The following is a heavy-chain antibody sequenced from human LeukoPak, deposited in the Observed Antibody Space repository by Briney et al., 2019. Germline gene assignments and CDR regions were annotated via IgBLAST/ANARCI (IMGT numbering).Heavy chain of an antibody. Sequence: PGGSLRLSCAASGFTFSSYWMHWVRQAPGKGLLWASRINSDGSSTNYADSVKGRFTISRDNAKNTLYLQMNSLRAEDTAVYYCASRSKSHFDYWGQGTLVTVSS. CDR1: GFTFSSYW. V-gene: IGHV3-74*01. CDR2: INSDGSST. CDR3: ASRSKSHFDY. J-gene: IGHJ4*02.